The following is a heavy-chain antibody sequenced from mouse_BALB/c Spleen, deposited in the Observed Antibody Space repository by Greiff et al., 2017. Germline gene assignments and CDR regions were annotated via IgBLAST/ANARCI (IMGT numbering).Heavy chain of an antibody. Sequence: EVKLVESGGGLVQPGGSLKLSCAASGFTFSSYTMSWVRQTPEKRLEWVAYISNGGGSTYYPDTVKGRFTISRDNAKNTLYLQMSSLKSEDTAMYYCARHRYGKPLYAMDYWGQGTSVTVSS. CDR1: GFTFSSYT. D-gene: IGHD2-10*02. J-gene: IGHJ4*01. CDR2: ISNGGGST. CDR3: ARHRYGKPLYAMDY. V-gene: IGHV5-12-2*01.